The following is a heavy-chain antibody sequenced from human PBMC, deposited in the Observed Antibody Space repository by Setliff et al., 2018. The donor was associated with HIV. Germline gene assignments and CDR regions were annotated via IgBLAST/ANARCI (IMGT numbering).Heavy chain of an antibody. CDR1: GYIFTVYH. J-gene: IGHJ6*03. V-gene: IGHV1-2*02. CDR3: ARVPVSNYYYYMDV. CDR2: INPNSGDT. Sequence: ASVKVSCKAPGYIFTVYHMHWVRQAPGQGLEWMGWINPNSGDTKYAEKFQGRVTMTSETSISTAYMELSRLRFDDTAVYYCARVPVSNYYYYMDVWGKGTTVTVSS.